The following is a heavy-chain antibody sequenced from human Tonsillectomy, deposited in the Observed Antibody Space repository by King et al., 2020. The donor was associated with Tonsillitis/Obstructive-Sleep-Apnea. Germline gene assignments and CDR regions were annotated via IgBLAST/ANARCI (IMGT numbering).Heavy chain of an antibody. CDR3: TTFLYSSAHETFDY. CDR2: LDPEDGEM. CDR1: GYTLSQLS. V-gene: IGHV1-24*01. D-gene: IGHD3-3*01. J-gene: IGHJ4*02. Sequence: QLVQSGAEVKKPGASVKVSCRVSGYTLSQLSIHWVRQTPGKGLEWMGGLDPEDGEMIYAQKFQGRVTMTEDSSTDTGYLYLSSLRSDDTAVYYCTTFLYSSAHETFDYWGQGTLVTVSS.